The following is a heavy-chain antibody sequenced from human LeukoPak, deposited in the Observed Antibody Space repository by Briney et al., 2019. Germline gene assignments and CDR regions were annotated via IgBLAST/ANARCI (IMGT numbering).Heavy chain of an antibody. D-gene: IGHD3-3*02. V-gene: IGHV1-69*05. CDR3: ARDLSLFGVDYYFDY. CDR2: IIPIFGTA. Sequence: GASVKVSCKASGGTFSSYAISWVRQAPGQGREWMGRIIPIFGTANYAQKFQGRVTITTDESTSTAYMELSSLRSEDTAVYYCARDLSLFGVDYYFDYWGQGTLVTVSS. J-gene: IGHJ4*02. CDR1: GGTFSSYA.